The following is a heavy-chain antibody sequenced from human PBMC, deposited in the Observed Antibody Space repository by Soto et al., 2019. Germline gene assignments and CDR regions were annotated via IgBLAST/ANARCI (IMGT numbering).Heavy chain of an antibody. CDR1: GFTFSDYY. D-gene: IGHD2-21*02. J-gene: IGHJ6*02. V-gene: IGHV3-11*01. Sequence: QVQLVESGGGLVKPGGSLRLSCAASGFTFSDYYMSWIRQAPGTGLEWVSYISSSGSTIYYADSVKGRFTISRDNAKNSLYLQMNSLRAEDTAVYYCARSAYCGGDCYPPYYYYGMDVWGQGTTVTVSS. CDR2: ISSSGSTI. CDR3: ARSAYCGGDCYPPYYYYGMDV.